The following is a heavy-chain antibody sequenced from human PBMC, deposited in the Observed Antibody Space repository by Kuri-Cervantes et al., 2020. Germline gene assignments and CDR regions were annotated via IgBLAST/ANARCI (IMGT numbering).Heavy chain of an antibody. V-gene: IGHV3-30-3*01. D-gene: IGHD4-23*01. CDR1: GFTFSSYA. Sequence: LSLICAASGFTFSSYAMHWVRQAPGKGLEWVAVISYDGSNKYYADSVKGRFTISRDNAKNSLYLQMNSLRDEDTAVYYCARDMRSGGYYYYGMDVWGQGTTVTVSS. J-gene: IGHJ6*02. CDR3: ARDMRSGGYYYYGMDV. CDR2: ISYDGSNK.